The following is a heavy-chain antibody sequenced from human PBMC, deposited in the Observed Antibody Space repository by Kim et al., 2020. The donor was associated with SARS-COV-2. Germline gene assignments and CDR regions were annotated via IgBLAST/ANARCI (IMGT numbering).Heavy chain of an antibody. J-gene: IGHJ6*01. CDR1: GFTFSSYW. D-gene: IGHD3-3*01. CDR3: ARDLDPNSHYYFYGMDV. CDR2: INRDGSGT. V-gene: IGHV3-74*01. Sequence: GGSLRLSCAASGFTFSSYWMHWVRQAPGKGLVWVSRINRDGSGTSYADSVKGRFTISRDNAQSTLYLQMNSLRAEDTAVYYCARDLDPNSHYYFYGMDV.